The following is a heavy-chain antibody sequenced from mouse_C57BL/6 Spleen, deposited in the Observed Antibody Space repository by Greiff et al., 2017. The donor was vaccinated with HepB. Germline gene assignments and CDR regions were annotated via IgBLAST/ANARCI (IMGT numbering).Heavy chain of an antibody. V-gene: IGHV1-85*01. Sequence: VQLQQSGPELVKPGASVKLSCKASGYTFTSYDINWVKQRPGQGLEWIGWIYPRDGSTKYNEKFKGKATLTVDTSSSTAYMELHSLTSEDSAVYFWARAGITTGAWFAYWGQGTLVTVSA. CDR2: IYPRDGST. D-gene: IGHD1-1*01. J-gene: IGHJ3*01. CDR1: GYTFTSYD. CDR3: ARAGITTGAWFAY.